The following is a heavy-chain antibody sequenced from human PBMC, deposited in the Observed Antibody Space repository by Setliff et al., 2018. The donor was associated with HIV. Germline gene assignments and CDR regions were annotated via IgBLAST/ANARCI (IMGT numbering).Heavy chain of an antibody. CDR1: GVSISNYY. CDR2: IYTSGNT. Sequence: SETLSLTCTVSGVSISNYYWSWIRQPAGKGLEWIGRIYTSGNTNYNPSLKSRVTMSVDTSKKQFSLKLTSVTAADTAVYYCARGLWFGGSYWFDPWGQGTLVTVSS. D-gene: IGHD3-10*01. CDR3: ARGLWFGGSYWFDP. J-gene: IGHJ5*02. V-gene: IGHV4-4*07.